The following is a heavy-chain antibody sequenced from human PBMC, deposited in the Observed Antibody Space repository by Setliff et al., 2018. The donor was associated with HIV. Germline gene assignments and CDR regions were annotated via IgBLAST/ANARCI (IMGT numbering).Heavy chain of an antibody. D-gene: IGHD3-22*01. V-gene: IGHV4-59*01. J-gene: IGHJ4*02. CDR2: IYDTGST. Sequence: SETLSLTCTVSGGSISSYYWSRIRQPPGKGLEWIAYIYDTGSTNYNPSLKSRVTISVDTSKNQFSLNLSSVTAADTAVYYCARDRLTYYFDYWGQGILVTVSS. CDR1: GGSISSYY. CDR3: ARDRLTYYFDY.